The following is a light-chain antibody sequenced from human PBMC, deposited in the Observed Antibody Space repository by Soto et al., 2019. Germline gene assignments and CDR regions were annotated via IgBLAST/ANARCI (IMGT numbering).Light chain of an antibody. J-gene: IGKJ1*01. CDR1: QGISNY. CDR3: QKYNSAPRT. Sequence: DIQMTQSPSSLSASVGDRVTVTCRASQGISNYVAWYQQKPGKVPKLLIYAASTLQSGVPSRFSGSGSGTDFTLTINSLQPEDVATYYCQKYNSAPRTFGQGTKVDIK. CDR2: AAS. V-gene: IGKV1-27*01.